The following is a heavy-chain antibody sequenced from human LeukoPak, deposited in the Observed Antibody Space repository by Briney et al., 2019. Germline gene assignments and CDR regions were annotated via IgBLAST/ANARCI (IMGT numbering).Heavy chain of an antibody. CDR1: GFTFSSYG. CDR2: IWYDGSNK. Sequence: GGSLRLSCAASGFTFSSYGMHWVRQAPGKGLEWVAVIWYDGSNKYYADSVKGRFTISRGNSKNTLYLQMNSLRAEDTAVYYCARDRAAMVPYEYYFDYWGQGTLVTVSS. J-gene: IGHJ4*02. D-gene: IGHD5-18*01. V-gene: IGHV3-33*01. CDR3: ARDRAAMVPYEYYFDY.